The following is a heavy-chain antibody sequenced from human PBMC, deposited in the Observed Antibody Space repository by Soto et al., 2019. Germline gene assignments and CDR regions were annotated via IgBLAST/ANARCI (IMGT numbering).Heavy chain of an antibody. D-gene: IGHD6-13*01. CDR2: IRGSDSTT. J-gene: IGHJ4*02. V-gene: IGHV3-23*01. CDR3: AKDRERDAWYEDY. Sequence: EVQLLESGGGLVQPGGSLRLSCVTSGFTFSSYAMSWVRQAPGKGLEWVSAIRGSDSTTYYADSVKGRFTISRDNSRNTLYLQMNSLRAEDTAVYYCAKDRERDAWYEDYWGQGTLVTVSS. CDR1: GFTFSSYA.